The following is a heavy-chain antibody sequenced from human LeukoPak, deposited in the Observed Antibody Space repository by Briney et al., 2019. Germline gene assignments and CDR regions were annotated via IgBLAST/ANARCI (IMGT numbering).Heavy chain of an antibody. J-gene: IGHJ4*02. CDR1: GGSISSSSYY. CDR3: ARDSGDYEFDY. D-gene: IGHD4-17*01. V-gene: IGHV4-39*07. CDR2: IYYSGTT. Sequence: SSETLSLTCSVSGGSISSSSYYWGWIRQPPGKGLEWIGTIYYSGTTYYNPSLKSRVTISVDTSKNQFSLKLSSVTAADTALYYCARDSGDYEFDYWGQGTLVTVSS.